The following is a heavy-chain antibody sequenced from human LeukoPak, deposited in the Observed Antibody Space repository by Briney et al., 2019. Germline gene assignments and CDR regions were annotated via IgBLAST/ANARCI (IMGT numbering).Heavy chain of an antibody. CDR1: GGSISSYY. D-gene: IGHD3-16*01. CDR2: IYYSGST. J-gene: IGHJ4*02. V-gene: IGHV4-59*08. Sequence: SETLSLTCTVPGGSISSYYWSWIRQPPGKGLEWIGYIYYSGSTNYNPSLKSRVTISVDTSKNQFSLKLSSVTAADTAVYYCARAQRGAHYWGQGTLVTVSS. CDR3: ARAQRGAHY.